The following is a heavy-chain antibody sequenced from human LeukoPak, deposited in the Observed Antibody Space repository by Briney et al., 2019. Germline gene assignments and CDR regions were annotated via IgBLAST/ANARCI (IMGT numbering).Heavy chain of an antibody. Sequence: PGGSLRLSCAASGFTFDDYGMSWVRQAPGKGLVWVSRINSDGSSTSYADSVKGRFTISRDNAKNTLYLQMNSLRAEDTAVYYCARPETFGDAFDIWGQGTMVTVSS. J-gene: IGHJ3*02. D-gene: IGHD3-10*01. CDR2: INSDGSST. CDR1: GFTFDDYG. V-gene: IGHV3-74*01. CDR3: ARPETFGDAFDI.